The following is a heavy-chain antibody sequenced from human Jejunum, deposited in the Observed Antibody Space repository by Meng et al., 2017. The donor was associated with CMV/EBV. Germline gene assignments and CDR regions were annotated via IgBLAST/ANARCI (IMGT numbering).Heavy chain of an antibody. CDR2: IYHSGTT. J-gene: IGHJ4*02. CDR1: GVSMSSGGYS. D-gene: IGHD1-14*01. V-gene: IGHV4-30-2*01. CDR3: ARALPFTGNNFEY. Sequence: VSGVSMSSGGYSYSWIRQPPGKGLEWIGYIYHSGTTYYNPSLTSRVTISVDRSKNQFSLKLFSVTAADTAVYYCARALPFTGNNFEYWGQGILVTVSS.